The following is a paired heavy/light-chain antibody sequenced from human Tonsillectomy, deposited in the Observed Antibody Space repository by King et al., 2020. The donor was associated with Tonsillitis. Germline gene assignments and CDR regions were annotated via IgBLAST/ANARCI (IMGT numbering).Light chain of an antibody. V-gene: IGKV4-1*01. CDR1: QSVLYFSNNKNY. J-gene: IGKJ2*01. CDR2: WAS. Sequence: DIVMTQSPDSLAVSLGERATINCKSSQSVLYFSNNKNYLAWYQQKPGQPPKLLIYWASTRESGVPDRFSGSGSGTDFTLTISSLQAEDVAVYYCQQYYSTPNPGTFGQGTKLEIK. CDR3: QQYYSTPNPGT.
Heavy chain of an antibody. Sequence: EVQLVESGGGLVQPGGSLRLSCAASGFTFSNYWMSWVRQAPGKGLEWVANIKQDGSENYYVGSVKGRLTISRDNAKNSLYLQMNSLRAEDTAVYYCARGPPYSSLDYYYGMDVWGQGTTVTVSS. CDR1: GFTFSNYW. J-gene: IGHJ6*02. V-gene: IGHV3-7*03. D-gene: IGHD6-13*01. CDR2: IKQDGSEN. CDR3: ARGPPYSSLDYYYGMDV.